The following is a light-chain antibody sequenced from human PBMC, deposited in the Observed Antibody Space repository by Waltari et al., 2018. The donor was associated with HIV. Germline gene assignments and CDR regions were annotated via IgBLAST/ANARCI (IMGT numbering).Light chain of an antibody. CDR1: SSDVGSTIS. Sequence: QSPLTQPASVSGSPGQPVTITCTGTSSDVGSTISVSMYQRHPGKGPRLIIYNVNSRPSGISSRFSGSKSGNTASLTISGLQADDEAEYICCSYAGTVTYLVFGGGTKLTVL. CDR2: NVN. CDR3: CSYAGTVTYLV. J-gene: IGLJ2*01. V-gene: IGLV2-23*02.